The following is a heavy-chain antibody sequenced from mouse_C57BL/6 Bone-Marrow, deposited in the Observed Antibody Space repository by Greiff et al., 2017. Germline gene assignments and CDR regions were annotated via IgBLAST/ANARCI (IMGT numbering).Heavy chain of an antibody. V-gene: IGHV2-5*01. CDR3: AKTITTVVAYYYAMDY. Sequence: QLQQSGPGLVQPSQSLSITCTVSGFSLTSYGVHWVRQSPGKGLEWLGVIWRGGSTDYNAAFMSRLSITKDNSKSQVFFKMNSLQADDTAIYYCAKTITTVVAYYYAMDYWGQGTSVTVSS. D-gene: IGHD1-1*01. CDR1: GFSLTSYG. CDR2: IWRGGST. J-gene: IGHJ4*01.